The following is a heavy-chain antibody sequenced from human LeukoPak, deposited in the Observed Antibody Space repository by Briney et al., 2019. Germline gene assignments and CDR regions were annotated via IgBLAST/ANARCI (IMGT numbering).Heavy chain of an antibody. V-gene: IGHV4-59*11. J-gene: IGHJ4*02. CDR1: GGSISSHY. D-gene: IGHD3-22*01. Sequence: SETLSLTCTVSGGSISSHYWSWIRQPPGKGLEWIGYISYGGSTTYNPSPRSRVTISADTSKNQFSLRLSSVTAADTAVYYCARIRDSSGYPYDYWGQGTLVTVSS. CDR3: ARIRDSSGYPYDY. CDR2: ISYGGST.